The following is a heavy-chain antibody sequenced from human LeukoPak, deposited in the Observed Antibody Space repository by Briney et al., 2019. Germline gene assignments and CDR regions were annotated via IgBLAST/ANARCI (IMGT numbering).Heavy chain of an antibody. V-gene: IGHV4-34*01. Sequence: SVTLSLTCAVYGGSFSGFYWSWIRQPPGKGLEWIGEINHSGSTNYNPSLKSRVTISVDTSKNQFSLKLSSVTAADTAVYYCVRGGEIAVAGIYYYYMDVWGKGTTVTVSS. CDR3: VRGGEIAVAGIYYYYMDV. D-gene: IGHD6-19*01. J-gene: IGHJ6*03. CDR1: GGSFSGFY. CDR2: INHSGST.